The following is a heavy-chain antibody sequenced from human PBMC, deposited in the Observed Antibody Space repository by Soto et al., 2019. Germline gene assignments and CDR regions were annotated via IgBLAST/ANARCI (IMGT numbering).Heavy chain of an antibody. CDR3: ARDLSGDIGAQEG. V-gene: IGHV3-30-3*01. CDR1: GLTFSSYA. D-gene: IGHD7-27*01. CDR2: IPYDGSNK. Sequence: GGSLRLSCTASGLTFSSYAMHWVRQAPGKGLEWVAVIPYDGSNKYYSDSVKGRITISRDNSKNTLYLQMNSLRAEDTAVYYCARDLSGDIGAQEGWAQGTLVTVSS. J-gene: IGHJ4*02.